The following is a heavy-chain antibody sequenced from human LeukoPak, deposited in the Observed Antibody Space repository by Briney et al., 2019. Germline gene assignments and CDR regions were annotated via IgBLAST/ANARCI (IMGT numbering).Heavy chain of an antibody. CDR2: IYYSGST. CDR1: GGSISSYY. Sequence: SETLSLTCTVSGGSISSYYWSWVRQPPGKGLEWIGSIYYSGSTYYNPCLKSRVTISVDTSKNQFSLKLSSVTAADTAVYYCARVRKQWLVPNWFDPWGQGTLVTVSS. J-gene: IGHJ5*02. V-gene: IGHV4-39*07. CDR3: ARVRKQWLVPNWFDP. D-gene: IGHD6-19*01.